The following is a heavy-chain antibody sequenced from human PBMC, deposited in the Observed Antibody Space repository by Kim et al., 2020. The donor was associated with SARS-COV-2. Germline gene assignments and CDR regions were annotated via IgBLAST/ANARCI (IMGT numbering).Heavy chain of an antibody. CDR3: AKDPTPCRCTGLDY. D-gene: IGHD2-8*01. J-gene: IGHJ4*02. Sequence: DSVKGRFTISRDHAQNTLYLQMNSLRAEDTAIYYCAKDPTPCRCTGLDYWGQGTLVTVSS. V-gene: IGHV3-23*01.